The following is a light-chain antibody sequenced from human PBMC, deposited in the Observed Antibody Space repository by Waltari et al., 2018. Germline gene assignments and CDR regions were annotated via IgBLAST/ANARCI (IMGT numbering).Light chain of an antibody. CDR1: EYIRNY. CDR3: QQSYSTPRT. J-gene: IGKJ1*01. Sequence: DIQMTQSPSSLSASVGDRVTITCRASEYIRNYLNWFQQKPGKAPKHLIYVASSLQSCVPSSFSCIGSGTDFTLTIISLQPEDFATYYCQQSYSTPRTFGQGTKVEIK. V-gene: IGKV1-39*01. CDR2: VAS.